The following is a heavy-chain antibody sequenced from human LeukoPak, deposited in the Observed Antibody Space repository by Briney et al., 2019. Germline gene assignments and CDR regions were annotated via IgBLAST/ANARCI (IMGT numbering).Heavy chain of an antibody. CDR3: AREALGLDS. V-gene: IGHV3-48*03. D-gene: IGHD1-26*01. CDR1: GFTFSSYE. CDR2: ISSSGRTR. Sequence: GGSLRLSCAASGFTFSSYEMKWVRQAPGKGLEWVSYISSSGRTRNYADSVKGRFAISRDNANNSLFLHMNSLRAEDTAVYHCAREALGLDSWGQGTLVTVSS. J-gene: IGHJ4*02.